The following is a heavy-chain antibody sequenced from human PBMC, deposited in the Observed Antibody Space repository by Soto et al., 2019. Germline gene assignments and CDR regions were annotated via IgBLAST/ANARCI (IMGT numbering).Heavy chain of an antibody. Sequence: SLSLSGAASGFSFRSYSKHWVRPDPGKGLEWVAVISYDVSNKYYADSVKGRFTISRDHSKNTLYLQMNSLRAEDTAVHYCATEKGGEVLDAFDIWGQGTMVIVSS. CDR1: GFSFRSYS. D-gene: IGHD3-10*01. J-gene: IGHJ3*02. V-gene: IGHV3-30-3*01. CDR2: ISYDVSNK. CDR3: ATEKGGEVLDAFDI.